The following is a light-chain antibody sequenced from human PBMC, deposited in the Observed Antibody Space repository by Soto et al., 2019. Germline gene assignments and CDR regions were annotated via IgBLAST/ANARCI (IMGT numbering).Light chain of an antibody. CDR3: CSYGGSRAV. Sequence: QSALTQPPSVSGSTGQSITISCTGTSSDVGSHNLVSWYQQHPGQAPKLMIYEVSKRPLGVSARFSASKSGNTASLTISGLQAEDEADYYCCSYGGSRAVFGGGTQLTV. CDR1: SSDVGSHNL. J-gene: IGLJ7*01. CDR2: EVS. V-gene: IGLV2-23*02.